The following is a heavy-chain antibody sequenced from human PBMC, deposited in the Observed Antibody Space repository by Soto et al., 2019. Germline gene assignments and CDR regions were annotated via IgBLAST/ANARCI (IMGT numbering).Heavy chain of an antibody. CDR3: ARVVSIGYCSGGICHNFYMDV. Sequence: QVQLQESGPGLVKPSETLSLTCTVSGASISSYDWSWLRQSPGKGLDWIGDVYHTGNTNYNPALKSRVTISSDTSKNQLSLKLSSVTAADTAVYYCARVVSIGYCSGGICHNFYMDVWGKGTTVIVSS. V-gene: IGHV4-59*08. CDR2: VYHTGNT. J-gene: IGHJ6*03. D-gene: IGHD2-15*01. CDR1: GASISSYD.